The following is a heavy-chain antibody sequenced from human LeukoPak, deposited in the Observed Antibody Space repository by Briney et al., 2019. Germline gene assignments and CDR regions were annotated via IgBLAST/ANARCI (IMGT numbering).Heavy chain of an antibody. Sequence: ASVKVSCKASGYTFTSYGISWARQAPGQGLEWMGWISAYNGNTNYAQKLQGRVTMTTDTSTSTAYMELRSLRSDDTAVYYCARVSVIREALDYWGQGTLVTVSS. CDR1: GYTFTSYG. D-gene: IGHD3-10*01. J-gene: IGHJ4*02. CDR2: ISAYNGNT. V-gene: IGHV1-18*01. CDR3: ARVSVIREALDY.